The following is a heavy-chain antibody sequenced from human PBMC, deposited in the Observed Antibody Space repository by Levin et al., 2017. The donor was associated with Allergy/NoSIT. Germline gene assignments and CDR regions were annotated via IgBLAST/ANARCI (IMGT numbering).Heavy chain of an antibody. Sequence: GGSLRLSCKASGSTFTAYYIHWVRQAPGQGLEWMGRINPNNDDTIYAQKFQGRVTMTRDTSITTAYMDLSRLRSDDTAVYYCARVLHLGESHVFFHWGQGTLVTVSS. V-gene: IGHV1-2*06. CDR2: INPNNDDT. D-gene: IGHD3-16*01. J-gene: IGHJ4*02. CDR3: ARVLHLGESHVFFH. CDR1: GSTFTAYY.